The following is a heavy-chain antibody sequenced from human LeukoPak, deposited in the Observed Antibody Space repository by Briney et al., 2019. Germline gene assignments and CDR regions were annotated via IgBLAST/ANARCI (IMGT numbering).Heavy chain of an antibody. CDR1: GGSFIPSSYD. J-gene: IGHJ4*02. CDR3: ARWGATAMLNFDY. V-gene: IGHV4-39*01. D-gene: IGHD1-26*01. Sequence: SETLSLTCTVSGGSFIPSSYDWGSIRQPPGKGLEWIGSIYYSGSTYYNPSLKSRVTTSVDTSKNQFSLKLSSVTAADTAVYYSARWGATAMLNFDYWGQGTLVTVSS. CDR2: IYYSGST.